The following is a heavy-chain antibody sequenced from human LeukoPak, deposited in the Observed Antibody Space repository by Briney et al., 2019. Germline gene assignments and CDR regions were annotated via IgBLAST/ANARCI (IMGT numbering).Heavy chain of an antibody. CDR3: AKEKYGGNSVDY. CDR1: RHIFSSYA. D-gene: IGHD4-23*01. V-gene: IGHV3-23*01. Sequence: GGSLRLPCAVSRHIFSSYAMSWVRHAPGKGQEWVSAIRGSGGSTYYADSVKGRFTISRDNSKNTLYLQMNSLRAEDTAVYYCAKEKYGGNSVDYWGQGTLVTVSS. CDR2: IRGSGGST. J-gene: IGHJ4*02.